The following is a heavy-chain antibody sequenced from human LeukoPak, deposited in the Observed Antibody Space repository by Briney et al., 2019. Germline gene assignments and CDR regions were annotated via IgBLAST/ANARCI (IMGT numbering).Heavy chain of an antibody. CDR2: ISGRGDSA. D-gene: IGHD2-8*02. V-gene: IGHV3-23*01. Sequence: GGSLRLSCAASGFTFSSYGMYWVRQAPGKGLEWVSGISGRGDSADYADSVKGRFTISRDNSKNTLYLRLNSLRVEDTATYYCVKDRYCPEVTCFGGGFEYWGQGTLVVVSS. CDR3: VKDRYCPEVTCFGGGFEY. CDR1: GFTFSSYG. J-gene: IGHJ4*02.